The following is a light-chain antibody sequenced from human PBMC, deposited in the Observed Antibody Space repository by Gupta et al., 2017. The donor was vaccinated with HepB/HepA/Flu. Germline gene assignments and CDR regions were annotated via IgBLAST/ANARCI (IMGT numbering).Light chain of an antibody. CDR1: QSISSY. V-gene: IGKV1-39*01. Sequence: DIQMTQSPSSLSASVGDRVTITCRASQSISSYLNWYQQKPGKAPKLLIYAASSWQSGVPSRFSGSGSGTDFTLTISSLQPEDFATYYCQLIDSTPPWTFGQGTKVEIK. CDR3: QLIDSTPPWT. J-gene: IGKJ1*01. CDR2: AAS.